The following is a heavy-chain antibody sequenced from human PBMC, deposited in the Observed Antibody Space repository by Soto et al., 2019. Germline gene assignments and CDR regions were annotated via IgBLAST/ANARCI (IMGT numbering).Heavy chain of an antibody. CDR2: ISSSSSYI. D-gene: IGHD2-2*01. V-gene: IGHV3-21*01. J-gene: IGHJ4*02. CDR1: GFTFSSYS. Sequence: GGSLRLSCAASGFTFSSYSMNWVRQAPGKGLEWVSSISSSSSYIYYADSVKGRFTISRDNAKNSLYLQMNSLRAEDTAVYYCARGGLMDCSSTSCYDYWGQGTLVTVSS. CDR3: ARGGLMDCSSTSCYDY.